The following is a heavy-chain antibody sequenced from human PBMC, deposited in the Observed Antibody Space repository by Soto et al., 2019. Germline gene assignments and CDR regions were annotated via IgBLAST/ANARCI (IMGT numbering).Heavy chain of an antibody. V-gene: IGHV3-9*01. CDR3: AKDMIAVAVPPGNAFEI. D-gene: IGHD6-19*01. CDR1: GFTFDDYA. CDR2: ISWNSGSI. Sequence: PGGSLRLSCAASGFTFDDYAMHWVRQAPGKGLEWVSGISWNSGSIGYADSVKGRFTISRDNAKNSLYLQMNSLRAEDTALYYCAKDMIAVAVPPGNAFEIWGQGTMVTVSS. J-gene: IGHJ3*02.